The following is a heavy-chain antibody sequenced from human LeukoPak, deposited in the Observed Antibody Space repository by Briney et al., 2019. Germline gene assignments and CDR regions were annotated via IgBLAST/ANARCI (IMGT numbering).Heavy chain of an antibody. CDR1: GFIFKNYA. J-gene: IGHJ3*02. V-gene: IGHV3-23*01. CDR2: ISGTSDTT. D-gene: IGHD3-3*01. Sequence: GGSLRLSCAASGFIFKNYAMSWVRQAPGMGLEWVSIISGTSDTTRYGDSVRGRFTTSRDNPRNTLYLQMNSLRVDDTAVYYCAKADATIGGAFDIWGQGTMVTVSS. CDR3: AKADATIGGAFDI.